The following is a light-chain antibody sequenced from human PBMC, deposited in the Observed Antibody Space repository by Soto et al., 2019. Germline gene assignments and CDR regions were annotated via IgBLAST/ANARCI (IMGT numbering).Light chain of an antibody. CDR2: GAS. CDR3: QQYNNWPRT. V-gene: IGKV3-15*01. Sequence: EIVMTQSPATLSVSPGERATLSCMASQSVSSNLAWYQQKPGQAPRLLIYGASTRATGIPARFSGSGSGTECTLTISSLQSEDFAVYYCQQYNNWPRTLGQGTKVDIK. CDR1: QSVSSN. J-gene: IGKJ1*01.